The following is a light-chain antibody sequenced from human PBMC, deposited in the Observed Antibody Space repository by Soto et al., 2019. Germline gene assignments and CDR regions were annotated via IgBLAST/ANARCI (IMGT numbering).Light chain of an antibody. Sequence: EIVMTQSPATLSVSPGERATVSCRASQSFSSNLAWYQQKPGQAPRLLIYGASTRATGIPARFSGSGSGTEFTLTISSLQSEDFAVYYCQQYNNWPPRRTFGQGTKVDI. CDR2: GAS. CDR3: QQYNNWPPRRT. J-gene: IGKJ1*01. V-gene: IGKV3-15*01. CDR1: QSFSSN.